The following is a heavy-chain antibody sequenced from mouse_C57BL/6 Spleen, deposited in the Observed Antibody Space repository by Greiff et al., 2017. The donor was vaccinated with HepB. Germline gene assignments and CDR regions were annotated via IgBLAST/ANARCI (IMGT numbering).Heavy chain of an antibody. CDR1: GFTFSDYG. CDR2: ISSGSSTI. V-gene: IGHV5-17*01. J-gene: IGHJ2*01. CDR3: ARPGRSYYFDY. Sequence: EVHLVESGGGLVKPGGSLKLSCAASGFTFSDYGMHWVRQAPEKGLEWVAYISSGSSTIYYADTVKGRFTISRDNAKNTLFLQMISLRSEDTAMYYCARPGRSYYFDYWGQGTTLTVSS.